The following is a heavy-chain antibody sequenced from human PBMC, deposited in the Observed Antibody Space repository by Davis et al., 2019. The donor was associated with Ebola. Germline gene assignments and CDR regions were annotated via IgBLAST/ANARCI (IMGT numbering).Heavy chain of an antibody. CDR1: GGSFSGYY. CDR2: INHSGST. J-gene: IGHJ5*02. CDR3: ARVESTVTTSWFDP. Sequence: MPSETLSLTCAVHGGSFSGYYWSWIRQPPGKGLEWIGEINHSGSTSYNQTLKSPVTISADTSKNQFSLNLSTVTAAETAVYYCARVESTVTTSWFDPWGQGTLVTVSS. V-gene: IGHV4-34*01. D-gene: IGHD4-17*01.